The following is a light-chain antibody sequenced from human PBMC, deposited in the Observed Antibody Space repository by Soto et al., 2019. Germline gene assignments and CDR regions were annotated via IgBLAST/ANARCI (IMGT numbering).Light chain of an antibody. J-gene: IGKJ1*01. CDR1: QTISNF. CDR3: QHSYNTPRT. V-gene: IGKV1-39*01. Sequence: DIEMTQSPSSLSATVGDRVTITCRASQTISNFLNWYQQTPGKAPKLLIYGASNLQSGVPSRFGGSGSGTDFTLTISSLQPEDFATYCCQHSYNTPRTFGQGTKVDIK. CDR2: GAS.